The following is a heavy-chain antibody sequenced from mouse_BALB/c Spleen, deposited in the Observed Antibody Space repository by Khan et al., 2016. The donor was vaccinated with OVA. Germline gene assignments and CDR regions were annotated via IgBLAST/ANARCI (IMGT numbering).Heavy chain of an antibody. J-gene: IGHJ3*01. V-gene: IGHV1S137*01. CDR2: ISTNYGDA. Sequence: QVQRKQSGAELVRPGVSVKISCKGSGYTFPDYAMHWMKQSHAKTLEWIGVISTNYGDADYNQKFQGKASMTVDKSSSTAYMELARLTSEDSAIYYCTRGGRFAYWGQGTLVTVSA. D-gene: IGHD1-1*02. CDR3: TRGGRFAY. CDR1: GYTFPDYA.